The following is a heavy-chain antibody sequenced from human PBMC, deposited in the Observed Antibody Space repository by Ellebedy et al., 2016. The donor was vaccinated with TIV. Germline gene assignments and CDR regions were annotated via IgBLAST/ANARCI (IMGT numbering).Heavy chain of an antibody. V-gene: IGHV3-9*01. J-gene: IGHJ4*02. D-gene: IGHD3-22*01. CDR3: AKAGSWGSSGYREYYFDY. CDR1: GFTFDDYA. CDR2: ISWNSGSI. Sequence: PGGSLRLSCAASGFTFDDYAMHWVRQAPGKGLEWVSGISWNSGSIGYADSVKGRFTISRDNAKNSLYLQMNSLRAEDTALYYCAKAGSWGSSGYREYYFDYWGQGTLVTVSS.